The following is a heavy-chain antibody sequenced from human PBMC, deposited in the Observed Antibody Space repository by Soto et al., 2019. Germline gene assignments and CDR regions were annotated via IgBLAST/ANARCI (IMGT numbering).Heavy chain of an antibody. V-gene: IGHV4-34*01. CDR3: ARGWRFDP. CDR2: INHSGTT. CDR1: GGSFSGYQ. J-gene: IGHJ5*02. D-gene: IGHD1-1*01. Sequence: ILSLTCGVYGGSFSGYQWNWIRQSPGQGLEWIGEINHSGTTKYNPSLESRINLSVDTSKKQFSLKMFSVTAADTAIYYCARGWRFDPWGQGTQVTVSS.